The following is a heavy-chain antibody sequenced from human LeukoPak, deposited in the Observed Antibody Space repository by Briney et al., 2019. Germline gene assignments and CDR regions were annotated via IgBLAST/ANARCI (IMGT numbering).Heavy chain of an antibody. V-gene: IGHV5-10-1*01. CDR1: GNSFTSYW. CDR3: ARSPLVPRWFDP. D-gene: IGHD6-13*01. J-gene: IGHJ5*02. CDR2: IDPSDSYT. Sequence: GESLKISCKGSGNSFTSYWINWVRQMPGKGLEWMGRIDPSDSYTNYSPSFQGHVTISADESIRTAYLQWCSLKASDTAMYYCARSPLVPRWFDPWGQGTLVSVSS.